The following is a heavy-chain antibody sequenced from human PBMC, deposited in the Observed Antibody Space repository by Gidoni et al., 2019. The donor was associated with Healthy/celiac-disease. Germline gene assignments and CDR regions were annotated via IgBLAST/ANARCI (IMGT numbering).Heavy chain of an antibody. CDR1: GFTFSSYA. CDR2: ISGSGGST. Sequence: EVQLLESGGGLVQPGGSLRLSFAASGFTFSSYAMSWVRQAPGKGLEWVSAISGSGGSTYDADSVKGRINNSRDNSKNTMYLKMNELRAEDTAVYYCAKEGRTDSSGSLLYWGKGTLVTVSS. J-gene: IGHJ4*02. V-gene: IGHV3-23*01. CDR3: AKEGRTDSSGSLLY. D-gene: IGHD3-22*01.